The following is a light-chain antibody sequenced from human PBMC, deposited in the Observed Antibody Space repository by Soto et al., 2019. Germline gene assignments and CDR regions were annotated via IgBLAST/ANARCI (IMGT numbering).Light chain of an antibody. J-gene: IGKJ1*01. CDR1: QNIRNF. CDR2: TAS. V-gene: IGKV1-39*01. CDR3: LQSYSYIRA. Sequence: DIQMTQSPSSLSASVGDTVTITCRASQNIRNFLHWYQQKPGKAPKLLIFTASNLKNGVPSRITGSGSGTDVTLIISDLQPENLATYYFLQSYSYIRAFGQGTTVEI.